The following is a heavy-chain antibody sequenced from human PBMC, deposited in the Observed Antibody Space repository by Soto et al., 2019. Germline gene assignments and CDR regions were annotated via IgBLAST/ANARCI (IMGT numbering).Heavy chain of an antibody. J-gene: IGHJ5*02. CDR3: ARPPGVSPTHHFDP. D-gene: IGHD6-13*01. CDR1: GGSISSINW. V-gene: IGHV4-4*02. CDR2: IYHDGST. Sequence: QVQLQESGPRLVKPSGTLSLTCGVSGGSISSINWWSWVRQSPGKGLEWIGEIYHDGSTNYNPSLKSRVNISVEKSKNQFSLKVTSVTAADTAVYYCARPPGVSPTHHFDPWGQGTLVTVSS.